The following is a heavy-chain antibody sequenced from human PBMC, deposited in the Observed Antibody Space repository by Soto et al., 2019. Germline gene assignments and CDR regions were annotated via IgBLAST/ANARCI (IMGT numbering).Heavy chain of an antibody. CDR3: ATMLRGVVNRFAP. J-gene: IGHJ5*02. Sequence: HLVQSGPEVKKPGASITVSCKTSGDTFTNFGLSWVRQAPGQGLEWMGWIATYNSNRNYAQKFQGRRTLTTDTSTSTAYMELKCLRDDDTAVDYCATMLRGVVNRFAPWGQGTLVTVYS. D-gene: IGHD3-10*01. CDR1: GDTFTNFG. V-gene: IGHV1-18*01. CDR2: IATYNSNR.